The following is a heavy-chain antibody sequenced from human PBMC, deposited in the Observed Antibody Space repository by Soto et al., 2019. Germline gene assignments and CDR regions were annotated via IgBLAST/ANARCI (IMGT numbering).Heavy chain of an antibody. CDR1: GGSFTNSSYY. J-gene: IGHJ4*02. CDR3: VSQRTTVPTQAYFDY. D-gene: IGHD4-17*01. CDR2: VYYRGRS. Sequence: XTLSLPCTVSGGSFTNSSYYWGWIRQSPGKGLEWIGSVYYRGRSYSKSSVKRRVTISVDTSKNRFSLSLNSVTASDTAVYFCVSQRTTVPTQAYFDYWGPGALGTVS. V-gene: IGHV4-39*01.